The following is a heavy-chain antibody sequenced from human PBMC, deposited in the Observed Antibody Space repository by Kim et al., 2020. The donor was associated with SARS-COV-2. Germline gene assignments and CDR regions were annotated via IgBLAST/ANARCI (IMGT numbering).Heavy chain of an antibody. CDR3: ARDLAGYGSR. Sequence: GGSLRLSCAASGFTFRSFWMHWVRQVPGKGLVWVSRIDEDGRITDYADSVKGLTISRDNAKNSLYLQMNNLRADDTAVYYCARDLAGYGSRWGQGTLVTVSS. D-gene: IGHD1-1*01. V-gene: IGHV3-74*01. J-gene: IGHJ4*02. CDR2: IDEDGRIT. CDR1: GFTFRSFW.